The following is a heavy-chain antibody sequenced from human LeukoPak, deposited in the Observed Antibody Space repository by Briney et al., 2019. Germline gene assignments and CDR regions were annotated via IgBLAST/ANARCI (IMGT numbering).Heavy chain of an antibody. CDR2: ISHDERTK. J-gene: IGHJ4*02. CDR1: GFNFDNYA. Sequence: GGSLRLSCVASGFNFDNYAMHWVRQPLGKGLEWVAVISHDERTKYYADSMKGRITISRDNSKNTVFLQMNSLRAEDTAVYYCALGLGIAAAGTREDYWGQGTLVTVSS. V-gene: IGHV3-30*04. D-gene: IGHD6-13*01. CDR3: ALGLGIAAAGTREDY.